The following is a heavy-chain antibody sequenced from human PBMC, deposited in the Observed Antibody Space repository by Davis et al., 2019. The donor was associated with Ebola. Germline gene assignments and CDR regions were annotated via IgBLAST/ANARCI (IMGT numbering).Heavy chain of an antibody. CDR1: GGSISSYY. D-gene: IGHD2-8*02. CDR2: INHSGST. J-gene: IGHJ6*02. CDR3: ARAPRYCTGGVCYFYYGMDV. V-gene: IGHV4-34*01. Sequence: MPGGSLRLSCTVSGGSISSYYWSWIRQPPGKGLEWIGEINHSGSTNYNPSLKSRVTISVDTSKNQFSLKLSSVTAADTAVYYCARAPRYCTGGVCYFYYGMDVWGQGTTVTVSS.